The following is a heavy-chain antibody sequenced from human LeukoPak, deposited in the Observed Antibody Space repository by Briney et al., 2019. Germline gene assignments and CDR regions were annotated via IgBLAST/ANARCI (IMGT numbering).Heavy chain of an antibody. D-gene: IGHD2-15*01. J-gene: IGHJ4*02. V-gene: IGHV3-7*01. Sequence: PGRSLSLSCAVSGFSFPNYWMSWVRQPPAKGLEGVANVKEDGTTKQYVDSVKGRFTISRDNAKNSLYRQMDSLRAEDTAVYYCVSQEVVPHWGQGTLVSVSS. CDR1: GFSFPNYW. CDR3: VSQEVVPH. CDR2: VKEDGTTK.